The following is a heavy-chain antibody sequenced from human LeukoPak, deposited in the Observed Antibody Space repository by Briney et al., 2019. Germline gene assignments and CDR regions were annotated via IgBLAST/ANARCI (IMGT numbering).Heavy chain of an antibody. CDR1: GYTFTGYY. D-gene: IGHD3-22*01. CDR2: INPNNGGA. J-gene: IGHJ4*02. Sequence: ASVKVSCKASGYTFTGYYMHWVRQAPGQGLEWMGRINPNNGGANSAQKFQGRVTMTRDTSISTAYMELSSLRSDDTAVYYCARYDYYDSSGYYSFDYWGQGTLFTVST. V-gene: IGHV1-2*06. CDR3: ARYDYYDSSGYYSFDY.